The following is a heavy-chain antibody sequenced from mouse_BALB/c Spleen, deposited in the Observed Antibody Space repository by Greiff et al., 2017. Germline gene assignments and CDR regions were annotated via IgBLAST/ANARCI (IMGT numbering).Heavy chain of an antibody. CDR3: ARVGYGNYAWFAY. D-gene: IGHD2-10*02. CDR2: IYPGGGYT. J-gene: IGHJ3*01. Sequence: VQLQQSGAELVRPGTSVKISCKASGYTFTNYWLGWVKQRPGHGLEWIGDIYPGGGYTNYNEKFKGKATLTADTSSSTAYMQLSSLTSEDSAVYFCARVGYGNYAWFAYWGQGTLVTVSA. V-gene: IGHV1-63*02. CDR1: GYTFTNYW.